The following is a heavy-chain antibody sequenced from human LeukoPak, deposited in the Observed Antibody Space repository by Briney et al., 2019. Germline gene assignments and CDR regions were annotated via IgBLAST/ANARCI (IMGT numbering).Heavy chain of an antibody. J-gene: IGHJ4*02. CDR1: GVSFSGYY. D-gene: IGHD3-16*02. CDR3: ARVVNPPKFQYVWGSYRQPGFDY. CDR2: INHSGST. V-gene: IGHV4-34*01. Sequence: PSETLSLTCAVYGVSFSGYYWSWIRQPPGKGLEWIGEINHSGSTNYNPSLKSRVTISVDTSKNQFSLKLSSVTAADTAVYYCARVVNPPKFQYVWGSYRQPGFDYWGQGTLVTVSS.